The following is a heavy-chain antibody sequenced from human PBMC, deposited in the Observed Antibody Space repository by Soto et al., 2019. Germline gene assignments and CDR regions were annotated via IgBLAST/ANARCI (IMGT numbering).Heavy chain of an antibody. CDR2: IISNDDK. J-gene: IGHJ4*02. CDR3: ARALFYSDSDGYYFEFDY. V-gene: IGHV2-26*01. CDR1: GFSLTDTRMG. D-gene: IGHD3-22*01. Sequence: SGPTLVNPTETLTLTCSVSGFSLTDTRMGVSWIRQAPGKALEWLAHIISNDDKSYSTSLKSRLTISKDTSKSQVVLRMTNMDHVDIGRYYCARALFYSDSDGYYFEFDYWGPGTLVTVSS.